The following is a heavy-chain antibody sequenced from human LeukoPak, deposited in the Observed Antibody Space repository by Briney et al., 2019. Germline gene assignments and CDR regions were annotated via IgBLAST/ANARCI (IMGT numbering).Heavy chain of an antibody. J-gene: IGHJ4*02. V-gene: IGHV1-18*01. CDR1: GYIFTSYG. CDR3: ARSILVGAIGGFDY. D-gene: IGHD1-26*01. CDR2: ISLNNGNT. Sequence: ASVKVSCKATGYIFTSYGISWVRQAPGQGLEWMGWISLNNGNTNYAQKFQGRVTMSTDTSTNTAYMELRSLTSDDTAVYYCARSILVGAIGGFDYWGQGTLVTVSS.